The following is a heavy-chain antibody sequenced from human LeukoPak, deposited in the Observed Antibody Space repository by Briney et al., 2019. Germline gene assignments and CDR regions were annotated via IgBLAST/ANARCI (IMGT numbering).Heavy chain of an antibody. V-gene: IGHV3-11*06. D-gene: IGHD6-13*01. Sequence: GGSLRLFCAASGFTFSDYYMSWIRQAPGKGLEWVSYISSSSSYTNYADSVKGRFTISRDNAKNSLYLQMNSLRAEDTAVYYCARARAGTGDYWGQGTLVTVSS. CDR1: GFTFSDYY. CDR3: ARARAGTGDY. J-gene: IGHJ4*02. CDR2: ISSSSSYT.